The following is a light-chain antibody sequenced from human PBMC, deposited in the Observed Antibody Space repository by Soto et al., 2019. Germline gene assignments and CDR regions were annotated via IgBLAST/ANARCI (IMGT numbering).Light chain of an antibody. Sequence: DIQMTQSPSSLSTSVGDRVTITCRASQTINTYLNWYQQKPGKAPKLLIYAASSLQSGVPSRFSGIGTGTDFTLAISSLQPEDFATYYCQQTYSAPYTFGQGTKPEI. CDR1: QTINTY. CDR3: QQTYSAPYT. J-gene: IGKJ2*01. CDR2: AAS. V-gene: IGKV1-39*01.